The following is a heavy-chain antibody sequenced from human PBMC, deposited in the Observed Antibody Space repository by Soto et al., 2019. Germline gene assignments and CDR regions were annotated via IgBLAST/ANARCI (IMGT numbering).Heavy chain of an antibody. V-gene: IGHV3-21*01. CDR2: ISSSSSYI. CDR3: ASKNTRTGYSYGYGYYGMDV. Sequence: PGGSLRLSCAASGFTFSSYSMNWVRQAPGKGLEWVSSISSSSSYIYYADSVKGRFTISRDNAKNSLYLQMNSLRAEDTAVYYCASKNTRTGYSYGYGYYGMDVWGQGTTVTVSS. D-gene: IGHD5-18*01. J-gene: IGHJ6*02. CDR1: GFTFSSYS.